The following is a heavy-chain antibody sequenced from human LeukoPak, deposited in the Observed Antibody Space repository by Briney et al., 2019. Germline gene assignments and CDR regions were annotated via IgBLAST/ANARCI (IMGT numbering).Heavy chain of an antibody. J-gene: IGHJ2*01. Sequence: SETLSLTCTVSGGSISSGSYYWSWIRQPAGKGLEWIGRVYTSGSTNYSPSLKSRVTISVDMSKNQFSLKLSSVTAADTAVYYCARDQTGDQYFDLWGRGTPVTVSS. D-gene: IGHD7-27*01. CDR2: VYTSGST. CDR1: GGSISSGSYY. V-gene: IGHV4-61*02. CDR3: ARDQTGDQYFDL.